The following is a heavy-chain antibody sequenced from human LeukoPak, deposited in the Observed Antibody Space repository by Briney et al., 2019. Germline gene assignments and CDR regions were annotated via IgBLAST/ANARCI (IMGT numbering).Heavy chain of an antibody. V-gene: IGHV3-48*04. CDR3: ARDTMVRGVLSSIY. CDR1: GFTFSSYS. Sequence: PGGSLRLTCAASGFTFSSYSMNWVRQAPGKGLEWVSYINSYSSTIYYADSVKGRFTISRDNAKNSLYLLMNSLRAEDTAVYYCARDTMVRGVLSSIYWGQGTLVTVSS. CDR2: INSYSSTI. D-gene: IGHD3-10*01. J-gene: IGHJ4*02.